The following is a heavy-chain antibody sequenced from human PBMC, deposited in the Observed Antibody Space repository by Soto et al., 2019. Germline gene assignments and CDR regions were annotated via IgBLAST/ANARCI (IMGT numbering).Heavy chain of an antibody. V-gene: IGHV3-30-3*01. CDR2: MSYDGTNK. D-gene: IGHD2-2*03. Sequence: PGGSLRLSCAASGFTFSSYAMHWVRQAPGKGLEWVAVMSYDGTNKYYADSVKGRFTISRDSSKNTLNLQMNSLRAEDTAVYYCARGGYCNSTSCYSYGMDVWGQGTTVTVSS. CDR1: GFTFSSYA. CDR3: ARGGYCNSTSCYSYGMDV. J-gene: IGHJ6*02.